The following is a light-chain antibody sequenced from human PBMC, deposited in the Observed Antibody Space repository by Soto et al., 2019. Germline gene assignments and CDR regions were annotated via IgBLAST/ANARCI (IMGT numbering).Light chain of an antibody. CDR3: TSYTTINTLV. CDR2: EVS. Sequence: QSALTQPASVSGSPGQSITISCTGTNSDVGSYNYVSWYQHLPGKGPKLMIYEVSNRPSGISSRFSGSKSGNTASLTVSGLQAEVEADYYCTSYTTINTLVFGTGTKLTVL. V-gene: IGLV2-14*01. J-gene: IGLJ1*01. CDR1: NSDVGSYNY.